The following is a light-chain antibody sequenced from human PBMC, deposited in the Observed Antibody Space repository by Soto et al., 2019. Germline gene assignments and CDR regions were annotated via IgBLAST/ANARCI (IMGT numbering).Light chain of an antibody. CDR2: EGS. Sequence: QSALTQPASVSGSPGQSITISCTGTSSEVGTYNLVSWHQHHPGKAPKLIIYEGSKRPSGVSNRFSGSKSGNTASLTISGLQAEDEADYYCCSFAVGSTLVFGGGTTLTVL. J-gene: IGLJ2*01. CDR3: CSFAVGSTLV. CDR1: SSEVGTYNL. V-gene: IGLV2-23*01.